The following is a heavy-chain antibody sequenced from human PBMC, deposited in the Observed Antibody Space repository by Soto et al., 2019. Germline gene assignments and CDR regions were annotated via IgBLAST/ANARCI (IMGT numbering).Heavy chain of an antibody. Sequence: EVQLVESGGGLVQPGRSLRLSCAASGFTFDDFAMHWVRQRPGKGLEWVSGISWNSGSMAYADSVKGRFTISRDNAKNSLYLQMNSLRAEDTAVYYCAKGRGNCSSTSCYTDLGYWGQGTLVTVSS. CDR3: AKGRGNCSSTSCYTDLGY. V-gene: IGHV3-9*01. J-gene: IGHJ4*02. CDR2: ISWNSGSM. D-gene: IGHD2-2*02. CDR1: GFTFDDFA.